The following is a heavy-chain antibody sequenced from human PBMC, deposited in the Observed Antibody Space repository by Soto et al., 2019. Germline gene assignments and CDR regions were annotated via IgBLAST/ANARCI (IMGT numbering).Heavy chain of an antibody. CDR3: ARAVTWGLDV. D-gene: IGHD3-10*01. V-gene: IGHV3-48*02. CDR2: ISRSSTGI. J-gene: IGHJ6*01. Sequence: EVQLVESGGGLVQPGGSLRLSCAASGFTFSLYSMSWVRQAPGNGLEWVSYISRSSTGIHYADSVKGRFTISRDDVTNSMHLQMNSLRDGDTAVYYCARAVTWGLDVWGQGTTVSISS. CDR1: GFTFSLYS.